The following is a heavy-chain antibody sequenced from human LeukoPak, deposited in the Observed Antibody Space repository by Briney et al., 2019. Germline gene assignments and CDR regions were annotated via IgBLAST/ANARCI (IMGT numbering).Heavy chain of an antibody. CDR1: GGSFSGYY. V-gene: IGHV3-23*01. J-gene: IGHJ4*02. D-gene: IGHD3-22*01. CDR2: ISGSGDNT. CDR3: AKGSYYDSSGSFYFDY. Sequence: ETLSLTCAVYGGSFSGYYWSWVRQAPGKGLEWASGISGSGDNTYYADSVKGRFTTSRDNSKNTLYVQVNSLGTEDTAAYYCAKGSYYDSSGSFYFDYWGQGTLVTVSS.